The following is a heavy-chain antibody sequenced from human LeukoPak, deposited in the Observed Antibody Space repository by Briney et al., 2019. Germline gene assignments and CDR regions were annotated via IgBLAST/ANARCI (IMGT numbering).Heavy chain of an antibody. CDR2: MNPNSGNT. V-gene: IGHV1-8*01. Sequence: GASVKVSCKASGYTFTSYDINWVRQATGQGLEWMGWMNPNSGNTGYAQKFQGRVTMTRNTSISTAYMELSSLRSEDTAVYYCARVPSRRNSRPRGNYHYMDVWGKGTTVTVSS. J-gene: IGHJ6*03. CDR3: ARVPSRRNSRPRGNYHYMDV. D-gene: IGHD1-26*01. CDR1: GYTFTSYD.